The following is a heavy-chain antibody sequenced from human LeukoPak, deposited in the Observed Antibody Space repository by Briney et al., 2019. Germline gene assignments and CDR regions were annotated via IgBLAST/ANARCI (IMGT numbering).Heavy chain of an antibody. V-gene: IGHV3-33*01. J-gene: IGHJ4*02. CDR3: ARGSDSSDLGY. D-gene: IGHD6-6*01. CDR1: GFTFSSYG. CDR2: IWSDGSQQ. Sequence: GRSLRLSCAASGFTFSSYGMHWVRQAQGKGLEWVAVIWSDGSQQHYTDSVKGRFTISRDNSKNTLYLQMNSLRVDDTAVYYCARGSDSSDLGYWGQGTLVTVSS.